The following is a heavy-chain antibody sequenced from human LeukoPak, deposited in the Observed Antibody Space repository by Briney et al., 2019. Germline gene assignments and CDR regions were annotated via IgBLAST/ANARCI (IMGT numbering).Heavy chain of an antibody. J-gene: IGHJ3*02. V-gene: IGHV4-4*07. CDR1: GVSINNYY. CDR2: IYTRGST. D-gene: IGHD2-15*01. CDR3: ARGRYCSADICSGGDAFDI. Sequence: SETLSLTCTVSGVSINNYYWSWIRQPAGKGLEWIGRIYTRGSTNYNPSLKSRVTMSVDTSKNQFSLKLSSVTAADTAVYYCARGRYCSADICSGGDAFDIWGQGTMVSVSS.